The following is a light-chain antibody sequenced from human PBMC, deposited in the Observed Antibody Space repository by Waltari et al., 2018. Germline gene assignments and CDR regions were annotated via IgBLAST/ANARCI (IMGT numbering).Light chain of an antibody. CDR1: SSDVGSYKL. CDR3: CSYAGSSTWV. J-gene: IGLJ3*02. V-gene: IGLV2-23*02. Sequence: QSALTQPASVSGSPGQSLTISCPGTSSDVGSYKLVSWYQQSPGKAPKVMIYEVTKRPSGVSNRFSGSKSGNTASLTISGLQAEDEADYYCCSYAGSSTWVFGGRTKLTVL. CDR2: EVT.